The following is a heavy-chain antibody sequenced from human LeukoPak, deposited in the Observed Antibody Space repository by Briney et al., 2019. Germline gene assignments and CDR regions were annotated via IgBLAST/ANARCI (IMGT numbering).Heavy chain of an antibody. V-gene: IGHV3-21*01. CDR3: ASSLAVAGDAFDI. CDR2: ISSSSSYI. Sequence: GGSLRLSCAASGFTFSSYSMNWVRQAPGKGLEWVSSISSSSSYIYYADSVKGRFTISRDNAKNSLYLQMNSLRAEDTAVYYCASSLAVAGDAFDIWGQGTMVTVSS. D-gene: IGHD6-19*01. J-gene: IGHJ3*02. CDR1: GFTFSSYS.